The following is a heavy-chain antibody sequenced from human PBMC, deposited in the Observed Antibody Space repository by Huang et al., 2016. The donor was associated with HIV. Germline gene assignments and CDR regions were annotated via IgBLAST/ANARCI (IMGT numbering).Heavy chain of an antibody. J-gene: IGHJ4*02. CDR2: INPSGGST. V-gene: IGHV1-46*01. CDR3: ARDRDFYDSSGYWGFNYFDY. D-gene: IGHD3-22*01. CDR1: GYAFTSYY. Sequence: QVQLVQSGAEVKKPGASVKVSCKASGYAFTSYYVHWVRQAPGQGLEWMGIINPSGGSTSYAQKVQGRVTTTRDTSTNTVFMELSSLRSEDTAVYYCARDRDFYDSSGYWGFNYFDYWGQGTLVTVSS.